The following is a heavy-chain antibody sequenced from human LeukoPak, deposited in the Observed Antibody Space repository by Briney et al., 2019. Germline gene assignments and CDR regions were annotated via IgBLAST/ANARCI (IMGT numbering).Heavy chain of an antibody. CDR1: GGSISSYY. V-gene: IGHV4-59*12. J-gene: IGHJ4*02. CDR2: IYYSGST. CDR3: ARDIFTIAVAGRGGFDY. Sequence: TSETLSLTCTVSGGSISSYYWSWIRQPPGKGLEWIGYIYYSGSTNYNPSLKSRVTISVDTSKNQFSLKLSSVTAADTAVYYCARDIFTIAVAGRGGFDYWGQGTLVTVSS. D-gene: IGHD6-19*01.